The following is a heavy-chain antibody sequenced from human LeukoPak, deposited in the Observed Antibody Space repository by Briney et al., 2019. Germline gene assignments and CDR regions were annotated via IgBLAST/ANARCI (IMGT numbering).Heavy chain of an antibody. J-gene: IGHJ4*02. Sequence: PSQTLSLTCTASGGSISSGDYYWSWIRQPPGKGLEWIGYIYYSGSTYYNPSLKSRVTISVDTSKNQFSLKLSSVTAADTAVYYCARQIGDLGYCSGGSCYYFDYWGQGTLVTVSS. CDR3: ARQIGDLGYCSGGSCYYFDY. D-gene: IGHD2-15*01. CDR1: GGSISSGDYY. V-gene: IGHV4-30-4*01. CDR2: IYYSGST.